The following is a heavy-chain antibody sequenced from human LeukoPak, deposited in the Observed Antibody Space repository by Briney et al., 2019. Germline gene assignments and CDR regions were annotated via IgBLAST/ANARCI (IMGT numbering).Heavy chain of an antibody. CDR1: GFSFSSYW. J-gene: IGHJ4*02. CDR2: IKQDGSEK. D-gene: IGHD6-19*01. V-gene: IGHV3-7*01. CDR3: ARTPGVAGTEAFDF. Sequence: GGSLRLSCAASGFSFSSYWMSWACQAPGKGLEWVANIKQDGSEKYYVDSLKGRFTISRDNAKNSLYLQMNSLRAEDTAVYYCARTPGVAGTEAFDFWGQGTLVTVSS.